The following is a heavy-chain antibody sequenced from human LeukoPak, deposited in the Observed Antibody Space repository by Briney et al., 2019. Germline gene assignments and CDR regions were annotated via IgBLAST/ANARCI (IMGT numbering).Heavy chain of an antibody. CDR2: SYYTGST. D-gene: IGHD5-12*01. Sequence: SETLSLTCTVSGGSVSTYHWGWIRQPPGKGLEWIGYSYYTGSTNYNPSLTGRVTISVDMSKNQFSLKLISVTVADTAVYHCARVRGGYDAIDHWGQGTLVTVSS. J-gene: IGHJ4*02. CDR3: ARVRGGYDAIDH. CDR1: GGSVSTYH. V-gene: IGHV4-59*02.